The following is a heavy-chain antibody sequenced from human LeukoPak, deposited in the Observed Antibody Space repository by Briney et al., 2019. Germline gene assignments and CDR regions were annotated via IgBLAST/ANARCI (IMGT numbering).Heavy chain of an antibody. J-gene: IGHJ5*02. CDR2: IYYSGST. CDR1: GGSLSSGGYY. D-gene: IGHD2-2*02. Sequence: TASETLSLTCTVSGGSLSSGGYYWSWIRQHPGKGLEWIGYIYYSGSTYSNPSLKSRVTIAVDTSKNQFSLNLSSVTAADTAVYYCARYCSSTNCYKGGFDPWGQGTLVTVSS. V-gene: IGHV4-31*03. CDR3: ARYCSSTNCYKGGFDP.